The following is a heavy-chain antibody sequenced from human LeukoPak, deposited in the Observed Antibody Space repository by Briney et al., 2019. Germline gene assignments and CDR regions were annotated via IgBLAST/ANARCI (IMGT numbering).Heavy chain of an antibody. CDR1: GYTFTSYG. CDR2: ISAYNGNT. D-gene: IGHD3-22*01. J-gene: IGHJ4*02. V-gene: IGHV1-18*01. Sequence: ASVKVSCKASGYTFTSYGISWVRQAPGQGLEWMGWISAYNGNTNYEQKLQGRVTMTTDTSTSTAYMELRSLRSDDTAVYYCARPYYYDSSGSYYFDYWGQGTLVTVSS. CDR3: ARPYYYDSSGSYYFDY.